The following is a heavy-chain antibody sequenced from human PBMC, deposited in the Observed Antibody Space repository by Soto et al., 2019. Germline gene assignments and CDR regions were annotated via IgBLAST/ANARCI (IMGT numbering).Heavy chain of an antibody. J-gene: IGHJ6*03. D-gene: IGHD5-12*01. Sequence: ASVKVSCKSSGDSFNDYYLHWVRQAPGQGLEWMGWINPNSGVTKYAQKFQGWVTMTRDTSIRTVYMELSRLRSDDTAVYYCARERGGATATLDYYYFYMDVWGKGTTVTV. CDR3: ARERGGATATLDYYYFYMDV. V-gene: IGHV1-2*04. CDR1: GDSFNDYY. CDR2: INPNSGVT.